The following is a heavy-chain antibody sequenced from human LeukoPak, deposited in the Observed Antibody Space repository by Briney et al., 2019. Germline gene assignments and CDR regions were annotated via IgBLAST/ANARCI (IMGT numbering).Heavy chain of an antibody. V-gene: IGHV3-21*01. CDR2: ITSSSSHI. D-gene: IGHD4-11*01. CDR3: ARVMMGATVTTFHYYCRDV. Sequence: GGSLRLSCAACGFTFSHYTIGWVRQAPGKGLERVASITSSSSHIYYADSVKGRFTISRDNAKSEVYLQMNSLRGEDTAIYYCARVMMGATVTTFHYYCRDVWALGPRSPSP. J-gene: IGHJ6*03. CDR1: GFTFSHYT.